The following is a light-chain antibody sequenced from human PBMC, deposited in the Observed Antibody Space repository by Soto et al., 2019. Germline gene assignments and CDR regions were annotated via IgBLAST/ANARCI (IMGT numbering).Light chain of an antibody. J-gene: IGLJ1*01. Sequence: QSVLTQPAPVSGSPGQSITISCTGTSSDVGGYNYVSWYQQHPDKAPKLMIYDVNNRPSGVSNRFSGSKSGNTASLTISGLQAEDEADYYCSSYTSSSTRVFGTGTKLTVL. V-gene: IGLV2-14*01. CDR1: SSDVGGYNY. CDR2: DVN. CDR3: SSYTSSSTRV.